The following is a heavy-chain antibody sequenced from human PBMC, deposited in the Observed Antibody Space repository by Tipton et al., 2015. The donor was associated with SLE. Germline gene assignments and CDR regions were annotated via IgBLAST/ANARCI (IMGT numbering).Heavy chain of an antibody. V-gene: IGHV3-30*02. Sequence: GSLRLSCAASGFTFSSYGMHWVRQAPGKGLESVAFIRYDGSKTDYADSVKGRFTISRDNSKSTLYLQMNSLRPEDTAVYYCAKDAIERNGVFDAFDIWGQGAMVTVSS. D-gene: IGHD3-3*01. J-gene: IGHJ3*02. CDR2: IRYDGSKT. CDR3: AKDAIERNGVFDAFDI. CDR1: GFTFSSYG.